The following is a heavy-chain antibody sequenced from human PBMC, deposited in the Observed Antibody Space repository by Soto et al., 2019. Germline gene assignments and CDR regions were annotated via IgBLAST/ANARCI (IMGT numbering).Heavy chain of an antibody. Sequence: PSETLSLTCAVYGGSFSGYYWSWIRQPPGKGLEWIGEINHSGSTNYNPSLKSRVTISVDTSKNQFSLKLSSVTAADTAVYYCARYPAGSNYYYYYMDVWGKGTTVTVSS. CDR3: ARYPAGSNYYYYYMDV. J-gene: IGHJ6*03. CDR1: GGSFSGYY. D-gene: IGHD3-10*01. CDR2: INHSGST. V-gene: IGHV4-34*01.